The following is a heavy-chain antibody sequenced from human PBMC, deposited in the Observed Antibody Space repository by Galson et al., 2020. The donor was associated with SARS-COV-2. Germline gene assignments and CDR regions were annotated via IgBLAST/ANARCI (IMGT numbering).Heavy chain of an antibody. D-gene: IGHD5-12*01. CDR2: IYWDDDN. Sequence: SGPTLPNHPQTLTLTCTFSGLSLSTTAATVGWTRQPPGKPLQWPHLIYWDDDNHYSPSLNSSLTTTKDTSKNQVVLTTDNVVPLGTARYSCAGRGYSYGYFDYWGQGILVTVSS. CDR1: GLSLSTTAAT. V-gene: IGHV2-5*02. CDR3: AGRGYSYGYFDY. J-gene: IGHJ4*02.